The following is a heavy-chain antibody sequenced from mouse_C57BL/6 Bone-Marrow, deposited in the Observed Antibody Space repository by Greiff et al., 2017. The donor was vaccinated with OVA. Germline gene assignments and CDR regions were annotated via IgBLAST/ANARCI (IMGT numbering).Heavy chain of an antibody. V-gene: IGHV5-16*01. D-gene: IGHD1-1*01. CDR1: GFTFSDYY. Sequence: EVMLVESEGGLVQPGSSMKLSCTASGFTFSDYYMAWVRQVPEKGLEWVANINYDGSSTYYLDSLKSRFTISRDNAKNILYLQMSSLKSEDTATYYCARDRGYYGSSGYFDVWGTGTTVTVSS. CDR2: INYDGSST. J-gene: IGHJ1*03. CDR3: ARDRGYYGSSGYFDV.